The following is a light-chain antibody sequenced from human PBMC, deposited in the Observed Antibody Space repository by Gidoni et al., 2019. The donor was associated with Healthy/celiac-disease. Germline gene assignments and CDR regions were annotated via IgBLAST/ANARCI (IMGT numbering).Light chain of an antibody. Sequence: DIKITQSPSSVSASLGDRVTITCRASQGISSRLAWYQQQPGKAPKLLIYAASSFQSGGPSRFRGSGSGTDFNTTISSLQPEDVVTYYCQQANSFPWTFGQGTKVEIK. J-gene: IGKJ1*01. CDR3: QQANSFPWT. CDR2: AAS. V-gene: IGKV1-12*01. CDR1: QGISSR.